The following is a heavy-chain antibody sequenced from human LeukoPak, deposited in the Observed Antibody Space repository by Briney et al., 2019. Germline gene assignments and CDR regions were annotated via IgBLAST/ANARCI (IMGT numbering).Heavy chain of an antibody. D-gene: IGHD6-6*01. J-gene: IGHJ4*02. CDR1: GFTFSSYS. CDR3: ARNFPGSSSSPD. V-gene: IGHV3-21*01. Sequence: NPGGSLRLSCAASGFTFSSYSMNWVRQAPGKGLEWVSSISSSSSYIYYADSVKGRFTISRDNAKNSLYLQMNSLRAEDTAVYYCARNFPGSSSSPDWGQGTLVTASS. CDR2: ISSSSSYI.